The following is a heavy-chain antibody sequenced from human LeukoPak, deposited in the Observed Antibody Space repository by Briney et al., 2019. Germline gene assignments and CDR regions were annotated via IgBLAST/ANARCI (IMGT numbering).Heavy chain of an antibody. CDR3: ARGEYGMDV. Sequence: GGSLRLSCAASGFTFSSYAMSWVRQAPGKGLEWVSAISGSGGSTYYADSVKGRCTISRDNSKNTLYLEMNRLRADDTAIYYCARGEYGMDVWGQGTTVTVSS. D-gene: IGHD1-26*01. CDR2: ISGSGGST. J-gene: IGHJ6*02. CDR1: GFTFSSYA. V-gene: IGHV3-23*01.